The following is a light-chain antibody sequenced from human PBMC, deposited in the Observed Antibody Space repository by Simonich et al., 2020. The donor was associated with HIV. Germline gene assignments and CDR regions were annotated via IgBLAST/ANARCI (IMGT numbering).Light chain of an antibody. CDR3: QHYYNWPPIT. J-gene: IGKJ5*01. CDR1: QRVSSN. CDR2: CAS. Sequence: KVMTQSPATLSVSPGDTPTLSYRASQRVSSNLAWYKQKPGQAPRLLIYCASTRAIGIPARFRGSGSGTEFTLTINSMQSEDFAVYYCQHYYNWPPITFGQGTRLDIK. V-gene: IGKV3-15*01.